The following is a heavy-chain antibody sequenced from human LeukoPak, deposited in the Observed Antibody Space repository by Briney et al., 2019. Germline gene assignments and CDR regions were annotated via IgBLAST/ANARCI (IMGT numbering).Heavy chain of an antibody. CDR1: GDSISSSSYY. CDR3: ARDVTMVRGVIFNWFDP. D-gene: IGHD3-10*01. V-gene: IGHV4-39*07. CDR2: IYYSGST. J-gene: IGHJ5*02. Sequence: PSETLSLTCTVFGDSISSSSYYWGWIRQPPGKGLEWIVSIYYSGSTYYNPSLKSRVTISVDTSKNQFSLKLSSVTAADTAVYYCARDVTMVRGVIFNWFDPWGQGTLVTVSS.